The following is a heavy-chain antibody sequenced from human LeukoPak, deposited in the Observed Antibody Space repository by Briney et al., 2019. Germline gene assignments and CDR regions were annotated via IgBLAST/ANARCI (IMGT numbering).Heavy chain of an antibody. CDR2: ISPSGGST. V-gene: IGHV1-46*01. CDR3: ALGSVEMATN. J-gene: IGHJ4*02. Sequence: RASVKVSCKAFGYTFTSNYMHWVRQAPGQGPEWMGVISPSGGSTTYAQKFQGRVTLTRDMSTSTDYLELSSLRSEDTAVYYCALGSVEMATNWGQGTLVTVSS. CDR1: GYTFTSNY. D-gene: IGHD5-24*01.